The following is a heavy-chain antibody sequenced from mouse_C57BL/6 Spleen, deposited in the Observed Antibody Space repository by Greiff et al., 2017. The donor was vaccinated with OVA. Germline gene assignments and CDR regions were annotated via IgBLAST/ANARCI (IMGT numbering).Heavy chain of an antibody. J-gene: IGHJ4*01. V-gene: IGHV1-22*01. CDR2: INPNNGGT. CDR1: GYTFTDYN. D-gene: IGHD2-4*01. Sequence: VQLKESGPELVKPGASVKMSCKASGYTFTDYNMHWVKQSHGKSLEWIGYINPNNGGTSYNQKFKGKATLTVNKSSSTAYMELRSLTSEDSAVYYCARRGYYDYSYYAMDYWGQGTSVTVSS. CDR3: ARRGYYDYSYYAMDY.